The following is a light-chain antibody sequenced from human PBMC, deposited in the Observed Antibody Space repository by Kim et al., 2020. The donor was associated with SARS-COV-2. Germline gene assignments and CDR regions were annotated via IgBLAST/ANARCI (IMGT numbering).Light chain of an antibody. CDR2: SAS. Sequence: PREGAPLPCRAIQIVSINCLAWYQQKPGQAPRLIMYSASRRATGIPYRFSGSGSGTDFTLTISRLEPEDFAVYYCQEYDDSPPWTFGQGTKVDIK. CDR3: QEYDDSPPWT. CDR1: QIVSINC. J-gene: IGKJ1*01. V-gene: IGKV3-20*01.